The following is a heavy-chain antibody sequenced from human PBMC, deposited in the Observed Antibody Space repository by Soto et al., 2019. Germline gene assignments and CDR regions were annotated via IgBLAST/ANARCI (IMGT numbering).Heavy chain of an antibody. CDR2: INHSGST. V-gene: IGHV4-34*01. J-gene: IGHJ4*02. CDR1: GGSFSGYY. Sequence: SETLSLTCAVYGGSFSGYYWSWIRQPPGKGLEWIGEINHSGSTNYNPSLKSRVTISVDTSKNQFSLKLSSVTAADTAVYYCARRRIMITFGGVIVKGVFDYWGQGTMVTVSS. CDR3: ARRRIMITFGGVIVKGVFDY. D-gene: IGHD3-16*02.